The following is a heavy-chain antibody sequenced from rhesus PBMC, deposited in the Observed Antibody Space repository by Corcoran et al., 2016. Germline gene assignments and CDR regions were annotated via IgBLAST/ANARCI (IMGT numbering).Heavy chain of an antibody. J-gene: IGHJ2*01. V-gene: IGHV4-169*01. D-gene: IGHD4-23*01. Sequence: QLQLQESGPGLVKPSETLSVTCAVSGCSISRVYWRLIRQAPGKGLEWIGYMYGSGSSNNYNPSLKSRVTLSVDTSKNQISLKLRYVTAADTAVYYCARCGIQWFFDLWGPGTPITISS. CDR3: ARCGIQWFFDL. CDR2: MYGSGSSN. CDR1: GCSISRVY.